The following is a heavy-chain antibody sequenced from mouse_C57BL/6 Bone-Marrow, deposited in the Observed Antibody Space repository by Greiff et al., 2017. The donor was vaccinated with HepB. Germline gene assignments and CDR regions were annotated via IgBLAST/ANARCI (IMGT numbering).Heavy chain of an antibody. Sequence: EVQLQQSGPGLVKPSQSLSLTCSVTGYSITSGYYWNWIRQFPGNKLEWMGYISYDGSNNYNPSLKNRISITRDTSKNQFFLKLNSVTTEDTATYYCARGDYYGSSLYYYAMDYWGQGTSVTVSS. J-gene: IGHJ4*01. CDR2: ISYDGSN. V-gene: IGHV3-6*01. D-gene: IGHD1-1*01. CDR1: GYSITSGYY. CDR3: ARGDYYGSSLYYYAMDY.